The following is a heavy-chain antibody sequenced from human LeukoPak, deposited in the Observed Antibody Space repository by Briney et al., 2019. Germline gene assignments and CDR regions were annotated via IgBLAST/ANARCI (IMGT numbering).Heavy chain of an antibody. CDR2: IYPGGSDT. CDR1: GYSFTSYW. D-gene: IGHD6-19*01. J-gene: IGHJ6*02. CDR3: ARLGIAVAGTRGYYYYGMDV. Sequence: GESLKISCKGSGYSFTSYWIGWVRQMPGKGLEWMGIIYPGGSDTRYSPSFQGQVTISADKSISTAYLQWSSLKASDTAMYYCARLGIAVAGTRGYYYYGMDVWGQGTTVAVSS. V-gene: IGHV5-51*01.